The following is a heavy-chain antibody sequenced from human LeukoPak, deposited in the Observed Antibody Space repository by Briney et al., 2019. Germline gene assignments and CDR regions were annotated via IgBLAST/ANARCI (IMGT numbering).Heavy chain of an antibody. Sequence: GGSLRLSCAASGFTFSSYGMHWVRQAPGKGLEWVAVISYDGSNKYYADSVKGRFTISRDNSKNTLYLQMNSLRAEDTAVYYCARESLTRGAFDIWGXXTMVTVSS. CDR2: ISYDGSNK. J-gene: IGHJ3*02. CDR3: ARESLTRGAFDI. V-gene: IGHV3-30*03. CDR1: GFTFSSYG.